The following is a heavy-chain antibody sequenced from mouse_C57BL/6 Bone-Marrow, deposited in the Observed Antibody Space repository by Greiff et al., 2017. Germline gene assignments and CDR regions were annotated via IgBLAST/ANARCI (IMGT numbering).Heavy chain of an antibody. Sequence: QVQLKESGAELARPGASVKLSCKASGYTFTSYGISWVKQRTGQGLEWIGEIYPRSGNTYYNEKFKGKATLTADKSSSTAYMELRSLTSEDSAVXACERKAITTGVAKGFAYWGQGTLVTVSA. V-gene: IGHV1-81*01. D-gene: IGHD1-1*01. J-gene: IGHJ3*01. CDR2: IYPRSGNT. CDR1: GYTFTSYG. CDR3: ERKAITTGVAKGFAY.